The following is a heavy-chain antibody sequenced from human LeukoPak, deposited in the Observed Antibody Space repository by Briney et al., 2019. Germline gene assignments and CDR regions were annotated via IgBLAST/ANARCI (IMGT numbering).Heavy chain of an antibody. Sequence: GGSLRLSCAASGFSFSDFYMSWIRQAPGKGLEWISYISSSGNTIYYADSVKGRFTISRNNAKNSLHLQMNSLRAEDTAVYYCARDPYYDSSGYYYPPSPVDYWGQGTLVTVSS. J-gene: IGHJ4*02. V-gene: IGHV3-11*01. CDR2: ISSSGNTI. CDR3: ARDPYYDSSGYYYPPSPVDY. D-gene: IGHD3-22*01. CDR1: GFSFSDFY.